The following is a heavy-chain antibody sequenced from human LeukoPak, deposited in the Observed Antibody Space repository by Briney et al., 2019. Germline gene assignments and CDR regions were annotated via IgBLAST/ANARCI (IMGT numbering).Heavy chain of an antibody. CDR2: IWYDGSNK. CDR3: ARDLSRLPAGPDY. CDR1: GFTFSSYG. V-gene: IGHV3-33*08. J-gene: IGHJ4*02. D-gene: IGHD6-25*01. Sequence: PGRSLRLSCAASGFTFSSYGMHWVRQAPGKGLEWVAVIWYDGSNKYYADSVKGRFTISRDNSKNTLYLQMNSLRAEDTAVYYCARDLSRLPAGPDYWGQGTLVTVSS.